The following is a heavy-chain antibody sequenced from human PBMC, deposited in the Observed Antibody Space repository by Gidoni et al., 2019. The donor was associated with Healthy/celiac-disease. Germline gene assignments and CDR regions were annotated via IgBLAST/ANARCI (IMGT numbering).Heavy chain of an antibody. D-gene: IGHD1-1*01. CDR2: ISYDGSNK. Sequence: QVQLVASGGGVVQPGRSLRLSCEPSGFTFSSYGMHWVRQASGKGLEWVAVISYDGSNKYYADSVKGRFTISRDNSKNTLYLQMNSLRAEDTAVYYCAKDPSWKRGYGMDVWGQGTTVTVSS. CDR1: GFTFSSYG. J-gene: IGHJ6*02. CDR3: AKDPSWKRGYGMDV. V-gene: IGHV3-30*18.